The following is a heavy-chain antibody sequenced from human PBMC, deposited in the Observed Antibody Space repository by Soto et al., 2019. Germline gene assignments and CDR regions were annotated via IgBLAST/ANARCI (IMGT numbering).Heavy chain of an antibody. CDR1: GFTFSSYW. CDR2: IRQDGNEK. V-gene: IGHV3-7*03. D-gene: IGHD3-22*01. Sequence: QPGGSLRLSCAGSGFTFSSYWMSWVRQAPGKGLEWVANIRQDGNEKYYVDSVKGRFTVSRDNAKSSLYLQMNSLRAEDTATYFCARDLNYYDRSGYPGYWGPGTLVTVSS. CDR3: ARDLNYYDRSGYPGY. J-gene: IGHJ4*02.